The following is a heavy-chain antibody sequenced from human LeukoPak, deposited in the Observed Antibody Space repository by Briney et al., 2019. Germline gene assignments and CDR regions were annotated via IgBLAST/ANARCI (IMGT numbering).Heavy chain of an antibody. J-gene: IGHJ3*02. CDR2: IYYSGST. Sequence: SETLSLTCAVSGGSLSSSSYYWGWIRQPPGEGREWLGSIYYSGSTYYNPSLKSRVTISVDTSKNQFSLKLSSVTAADTAVYYCARHRMIVDDAFDIWGQGTMVTVSS. CDR3: ARHRMIVDDAFDI. V-gene: IGHV4-39*01. CDR1: GGSLSSSSYY. D-gene: IGHD3-22*01.